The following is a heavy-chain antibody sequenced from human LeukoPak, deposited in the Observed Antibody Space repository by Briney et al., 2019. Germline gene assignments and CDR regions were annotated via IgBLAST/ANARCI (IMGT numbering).Heavy chain of an antibody. Sequence: SETLSLTCTVSGGSISSSPYYWGWIRQAPGKGLEWIGNIYYSGSTFYNPSLKSRVTISVDTSKNQFSLKLSSVTAADMAVYYCARVGVLNWFDPWGQGTPVTVSS. D-gene: IGHD1-26*01. CDR2: IYYSGST. CDR3: ARVGVLNWFDP. J-gene: IGHJ5*02. V-gene: IGHV4-39*01. CDR1: GGSISSSPYY.